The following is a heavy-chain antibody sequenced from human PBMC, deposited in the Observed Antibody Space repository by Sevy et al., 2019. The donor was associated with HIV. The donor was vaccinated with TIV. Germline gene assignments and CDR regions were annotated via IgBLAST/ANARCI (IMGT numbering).Heavy chain of an antibody. CDR2: ISTNGNIT. CDR1: GFAFNTYA. J-gene: IGHJ3*02. V-gene: IGHV3-23*01. Sequence: GGSLRLSCTASGFAFNTYAMYWVRQAPGKGLEWVSSISTNGNITYYADSVKGRFSVSRDSSKNTVYLQMHSLRVDDTAVYYCAKEATIVVMVASAFDMWGQGTTVTVSS. CDR3: AKEATIVVMVASAFDM. D-gene: IGHD2-8*01.